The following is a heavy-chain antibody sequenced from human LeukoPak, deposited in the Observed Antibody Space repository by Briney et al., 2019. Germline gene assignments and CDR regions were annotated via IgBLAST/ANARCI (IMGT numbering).Heavy chain of an antibody. CDR3: AKGRRYSSSSDTFDY. Sequence: GGSLRLSCTASGFTFGDYAMSWVRQAPGKGLEWVSGISASASGTYYADSVKGRFTISRDNSKNTLYLQLNSLRAEDTALYYCAKGRRYSSSSDTFDYWGQGTLVTVSS. J-gene: IGHJ4*02. D-gene: IGHD6-6*01. CDR1: GFTFGDYA. V-gene: IGHV3-23*01. CDR2: ISASASGT.